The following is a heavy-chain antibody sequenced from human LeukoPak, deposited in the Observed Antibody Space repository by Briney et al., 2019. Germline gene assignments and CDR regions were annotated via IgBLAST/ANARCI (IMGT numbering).Heavy chain of an antibody. CDR2: INPNSGGT. Sequence: GASVKVTCKASGYTFTGYYMHWVRQAPGQGLEWMGWINPNSGGTNYAQKFQGRVTMTRDTSISTAYMELSRLRSDDTAVYYCARERYSDYVWGSYRYEYYFDYWGQGTLVTVSS. CDR3: ARERYSDYVWGSYRYEYYFDY. J-gene: IGHJ4*02. CDR1: GYTFTGYY. V-gene: IGHV1-2*02. D-gene: IGHD3-16*02.